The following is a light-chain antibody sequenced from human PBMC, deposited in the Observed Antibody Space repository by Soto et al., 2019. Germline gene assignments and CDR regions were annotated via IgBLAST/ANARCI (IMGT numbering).Light chain of an antibody. CDR1: STDVGGYNY. J-gene: IGLJ1*01. CDR2: EVN. V-gene: IGLV2-8*01. CDR3: SSYAGSTYV. Sequence: ALTQPLYASGSPGHSVTTSCTGTSTDVGGYNYVSWYQQHPGKAPTLMIYEVNKRPSGVPDRFSGSKSGNTASLTVSGLQAEDEADYYCSSYAGSTYVFVTGTTVTVL.